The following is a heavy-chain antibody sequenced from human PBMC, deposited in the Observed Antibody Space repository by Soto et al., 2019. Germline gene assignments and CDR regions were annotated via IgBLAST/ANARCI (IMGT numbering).Heavy chain of an antibody. CDR1: GFIFSSYA. J-gene: IGHJ3*02. V-gene: IGHV3-23*01. CDR3: AKDVLTSPRAFDI. D-gene: IGHD3-16*01. Sequence: GVSLRLSCAASGFIFSSYAMSWVRQAPGKGLEWVSSISGSGGTTYYADSVKGRFTISRDNSKNRLYLQMNILRAEDTAVYYCAKDVLTSPRAFDIWGQGTMVTVSS. CDR2: ISGSGGTT.